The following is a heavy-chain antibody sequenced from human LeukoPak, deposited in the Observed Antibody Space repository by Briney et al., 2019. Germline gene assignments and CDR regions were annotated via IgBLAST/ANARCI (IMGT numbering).Heavy chain of an antibody. Sequence: ASVKVSCKASGYTFTSYAMHWVRQAPGQRLEWMGWINAGNGNTKYSQKFQGRVTITRDTSASTAYMELSSLRSEDTAVYYCATSDRGLLWTKSWGQGTLVTVSS. CDR2: INAGNGNT. CDR1: GYTFTSYA. D-gene: IGHD3-10*01. CDR3: ATSDRGLLWTKS. J-gene: IGHJ4*02. V-gene: IGHV1-3*01.